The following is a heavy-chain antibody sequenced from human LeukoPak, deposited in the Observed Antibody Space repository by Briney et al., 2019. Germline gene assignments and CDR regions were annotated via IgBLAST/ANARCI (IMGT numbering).Heavy chain of an antibody. CDR3: ARAELYDYVWGSYRYMGAFDI. J-gene: IGHJ3*02. CDR2: INHSGST. D-gene: IGHD3-16*02. CDR1: GGSFSGYY. Sequence: SETLSLTCAVYGGSFSGYYWSWIRQPPGKGLEWIGEINHSGSTNYNPSLKSRVTISVDTSKNQFSLKLSSVTAADTAVYYCARAELYDYVWGSYRYMGAFDIWGQGTMVTVSS. V-gene: IGHV4-34*01.